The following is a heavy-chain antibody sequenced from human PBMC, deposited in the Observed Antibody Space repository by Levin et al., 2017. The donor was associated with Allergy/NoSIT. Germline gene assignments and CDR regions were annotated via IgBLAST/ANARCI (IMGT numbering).Heavy chain of an antibody. D-gene: IGHD6-19*01. CDR1: GGTFSSYT. J-gene: IGHJ3*02. V-gene: IGHV1-69*02. Sequence: AASVKVSCKASGGTFSSYTISWVRQAPGQGLEWMGRIIPILGIANYAQKFQGRVTITADKSTSTAYMELSSLRSEDTAVYYCARGRPHLAVAGSPASAFDIWGQGTMVTVSS. CDR3: ARGRPHLAVAGSPASAFDI. CDR2: IIPILGIA.